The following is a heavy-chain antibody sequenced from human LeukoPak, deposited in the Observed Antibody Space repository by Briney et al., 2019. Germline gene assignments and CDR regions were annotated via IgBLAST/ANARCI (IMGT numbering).Heavy chain of an antibody. Sequence: ASVKVSCKASGYTFTSYDINWVRQATGQGLEWMGWMNPNSGNTGYAQKFQGRVTMTRNTSISTAYMEQSSLRSEDTAVYYCARDNSVRDEAWWFNPWGQGTLVTVSS. J-gene: IGHJ5*02. D-gene: IGHD5-24*01. V-gene: IGHV1-8*01. CDR3: ARDNSVRDEAWWFNP. CDR2: MNPNSGNT. CDR1: GYTFTSYD.